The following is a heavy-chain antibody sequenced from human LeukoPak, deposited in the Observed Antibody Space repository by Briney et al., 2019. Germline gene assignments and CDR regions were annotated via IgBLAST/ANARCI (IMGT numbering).Heavy chain of an antibody. CDR1: GFTVSSNY. Sequence: GGSLRLSCAASGFTVSSNYMSWVRQAPGKGLEWVSVIYSGGSTYYADSVKGRFTISRDNAKNSLYLQMNSLRAEDTALYYCAKAQGTLIVGATSFDYWGQGTLVTVSS. J-gene: IGHJ4*02. CDR3: AKAQGTLIVGATSFDY. V-gene: IGHV3-53*05. D-gene: IGHD1-26*01. CDR2: IYSGGST.